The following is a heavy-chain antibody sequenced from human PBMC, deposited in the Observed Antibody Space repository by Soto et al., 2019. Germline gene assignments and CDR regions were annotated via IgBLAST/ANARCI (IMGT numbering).Heavy chain of an antibody. CDR2: ISAYNGNT. Sequence: GASVKVSCKASGYTFTSYGISWVRQAPGQGLEWMGWISAYNGNTNYAQKLQGRVTMTTDTSTSTAYMELRSLRSDDTAVYYCARFSMRWLQPPNDYWGQGTLVTVSS. D-gene: IGHD5-12*01. J-gene: IGHJ4*02. CDR3: ARFSMRWLQPPNDY. V-gene: IGHV1-18*01. CDR1: GYTFTSYG.